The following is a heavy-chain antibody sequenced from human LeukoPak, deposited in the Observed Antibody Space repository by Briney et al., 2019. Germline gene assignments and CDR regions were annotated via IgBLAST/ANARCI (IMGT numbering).Heavy chain of an antibody. D-gene: IGHD3-22*01. CDR1: GYTFTSYD. J-gene: IGHJ3*02. CDR2: MNPNSGNT. Sequence: ASVKVSCKASGYTFTSYDINWWRQATGQGLEWMGWMNPNSGNTGYAQKFQGRVTMTRNTSISTAYMELSSLRSEDTAVYYCARYYYDSSGYFPDAFDIWGQGTMVTVSS. CDR3: ARYYYDSSGYFPDAFDI. V-gene: IGHV1-8*01.